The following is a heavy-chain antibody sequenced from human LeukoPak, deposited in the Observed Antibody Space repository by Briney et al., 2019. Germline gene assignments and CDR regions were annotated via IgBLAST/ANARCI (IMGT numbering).Heavy chain of an antibody. CDR2: INPNSGGT. CDR3: AGSWLAAAGTDPDRFDY. D-gene: IGHD6-13*01. J-gene: IGHJ4*02. Sequence: GASVKVSCKASGYTFTGYYMHWVRQAPGQGLEWMGWINPNSGGTNYAQKFQGRVTMTRDTSISTAYMELSRLRSDDTAVYYCAGSWLAAAGTDPDRFDYWGQGTLVTVSS. CDR1: GYTFTGYY. V-gene: IGHV1-2*02.